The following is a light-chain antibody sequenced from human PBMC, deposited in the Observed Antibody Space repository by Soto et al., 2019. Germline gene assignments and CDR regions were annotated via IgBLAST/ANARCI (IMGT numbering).Light chain of an antibody. Sequence: QSALTQPASVSGSPGQSITISCTGTSSDVGGYNYVSWYQQHPGKAPKLMIYDVSNPPSGVSNRFSGSTSGNTASLTISGLHAEDEADYYCSSYTSSSTLVFGTGTKLTVL. CDR1: SSDVGGYNY. CDR3: SSYTSSSTLV. J-gene: IGLJ1*01. CDR2: DVS. V-gene: IGLV2-14*01.